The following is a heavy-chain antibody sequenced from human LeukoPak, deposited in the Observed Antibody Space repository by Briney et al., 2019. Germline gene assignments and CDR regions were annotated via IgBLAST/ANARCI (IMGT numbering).Heavy chain of an antibody. V-gene: IGHV1-18*04. CDR2: ISAYNGNT. D-gene: IGHD4-23*01. J-gene: IGHJ4*02. CDR3: ARGDYGGNSGRLGY. Sequence: GASVKVSCKASGYTFTGYYMHWVRQAPGQGLEWMGWISAYNGNTNYAQKLQGRVTMTTDTSTSTAYMELRSLRSDDTAVYYCARGDYGGNSGRLGYWGQGTLVTVSS. CDR1: GYTFTGYY.